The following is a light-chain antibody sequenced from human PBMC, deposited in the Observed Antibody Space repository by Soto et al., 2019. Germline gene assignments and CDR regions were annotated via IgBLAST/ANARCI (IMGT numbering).Light chain of an antibody. J-gene: IGKJ4*01. Sequence: DIQMTQSPSTLSASVGDRVTITCRASQSISTWLAWYQQKPGKAPKLLIYKASSLESGVPSRFSGSGSGTEFTLTINSLHPDDFATYYCQQYNTYPLTFGGGTTVEIK. CDR3: QQYNTYPLT. V-gene: IGKV1-5*03. CDR2: KAS. CDR1: QSISTW.